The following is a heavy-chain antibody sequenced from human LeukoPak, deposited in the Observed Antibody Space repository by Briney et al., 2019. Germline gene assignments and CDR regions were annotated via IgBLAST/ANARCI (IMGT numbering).Heavy chain of an antibody. D-gene: IGHD2/OR15-2a*01. CDR3: AGDSLSPPQGDS. CDR2: IYSGGDT. V-gene: IGHV3-53*01. CDR1: GFTFSSYT. Sequence: GGSLRLSCAASGFTFSSYTMNWVRQAPGKGLEWVSVIYSGGDTYYPESVKGRFTISRDNSKNTLYLQMSSLRAEDTAVYYCAGDSLSPPQGDSWGQGTLVTVSS. J-gene: IGHJ4*02.